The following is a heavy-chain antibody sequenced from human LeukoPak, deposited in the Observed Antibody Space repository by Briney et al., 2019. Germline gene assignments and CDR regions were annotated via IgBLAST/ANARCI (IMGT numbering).Heavy chain of an antibody. CDR2: IWYDGSNK. V-gene: IGHV3-33*01. J-gene: IGHJ6*03. CDR1: GFTFSNYG. CDR3: ARDIYSSYMDV. Sequence: GGSLRLSCAASGFTFSNYGMHWVRQAPGKGLEWVAVIWYDGSNKYYADSVKGRFTISRDNSKNTVYLQMNSLRAEDTAVYYCARDIYSSYMDVWGKGTTVTVSS.